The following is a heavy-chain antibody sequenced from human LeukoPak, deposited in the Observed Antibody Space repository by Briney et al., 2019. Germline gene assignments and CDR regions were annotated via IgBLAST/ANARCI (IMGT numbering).Heavy chain of an antibody. CDR1: GNYW. CDR3: ARDGSLPDY. CDR2: INGDGSWT. V-gene: IGHV3-74*01. J-gene: IGHJ4*02. Sequence: PGGSLRLSCAASGNYWMHWVRQAPGKGLVWVSHINGDGSWTTYADSVKGRFTNSKDNAKNTLYLQMNSLRAEDTAVYYCARDGSLPDYWGQGTLVTVSS.